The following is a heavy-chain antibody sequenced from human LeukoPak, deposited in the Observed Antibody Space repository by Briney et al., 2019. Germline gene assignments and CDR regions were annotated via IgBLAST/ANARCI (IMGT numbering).Heavy chain of an antibody. V-gene: IGHV3-23*01. J-gene: IGHJ4*02. CDR1: GFTFSNYA. CDR2: ISGSGATI. CDR3: ARRMSSGSNPFDY. Sequence: GGSLRLSCAASGFTFSNYAMNWVRQAPGKGLEWVSAISGSGATIYYADSVKGRFTISRDNAKNSLDLEMNSLRDEDTAVYYCARRMSSGSNPFDYWGQGTLVTVSS. D-gene: IGHD1-26*01.